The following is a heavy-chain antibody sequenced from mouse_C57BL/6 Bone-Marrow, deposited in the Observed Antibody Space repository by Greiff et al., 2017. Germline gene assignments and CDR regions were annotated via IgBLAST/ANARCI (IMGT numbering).Heavy chain of an antibody. CDR2: SSSGSSTI. J-gene: IGHJ4*01. Sequence: EVQRVESGGGLVKPGGSLKLSCAASGFTISDNGMHWVRPAPEKGLEWVAYSSSGSSTIYYADTVKGRFTISRDNAKNTLFLQMTSLRSEDTAMYYCARVDYWGQGTSVTGSS. CDR1: GFTISDNG. V-gene: IGHV5-17*01. CDR3: ARVDY.